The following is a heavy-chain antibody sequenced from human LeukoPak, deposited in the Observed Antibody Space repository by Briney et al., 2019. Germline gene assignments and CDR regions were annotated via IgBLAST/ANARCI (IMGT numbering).Heavy chain of an antibody. Sequence: GGSLRLSCAASGFTFDDYAMHWVRQAPGKGLEWVSGISWNSGSIGYADSVKGRFTISRDNAKNSLFLQMNSLRAEDTAVYYCAKDRVPGYISSSGAFSSDYWGQGTLVTVSS. D-gene: IGHD6-6*01. CDR2: ISWNSGSI. J-gene: IGHJ4*02. V-gene: IGHV3-9*01. CDR1: GFTFDDYA. CDR3: AKDRVPGYISSSGAFSSDY.